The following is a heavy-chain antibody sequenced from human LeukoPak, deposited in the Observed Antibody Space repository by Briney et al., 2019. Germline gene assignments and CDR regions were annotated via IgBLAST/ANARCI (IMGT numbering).Heavy chain of an antibody. CDR1: GGSISSSSYY. V-gene: IGHV4-39*01. CDR3: ARLSGNNFDY. J-gene: IGHJ4*02. CDR2: IYYSGST. Sequence: SETLSLTCTVSGGSISSSSYYWGWIRQPPGKGLEWIGSIYYSGSTYYNPSLKSRVTISVDTSKNQFSLKLSSVTAADTAVYYRARLSGNNFDYWGQGTLVTVSS. D-gene: IGHD1-14*01.